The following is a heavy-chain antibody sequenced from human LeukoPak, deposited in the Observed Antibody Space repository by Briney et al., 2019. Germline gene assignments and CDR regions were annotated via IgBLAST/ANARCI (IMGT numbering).Heavy chain of an antibody. CDR3: ARTVGLRSNFDY. CDR1: GGSFSGYY. J-gene: IGHJ4*02. V-gene: IGHV4-34*01. CDR2: INHSGST. Sequence: SETLSLTCAVYGGSFSGYYWSWIRQPPGKGLEWIGEINHSGSTNYNPSLKSRVTISVDTSKNQFSLKLSSVTAADTAVYYCARTVGLRSNFDYWGQGTLVTVSS. D-gene: IGHD5-12*01.